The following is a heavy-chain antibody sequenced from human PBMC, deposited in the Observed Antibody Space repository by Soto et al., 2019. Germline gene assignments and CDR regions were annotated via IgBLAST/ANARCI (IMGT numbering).Heavy chain of an antibody. CDR2: IYSGGST. J-gene: IGHJ6*03. V-gene: IGHV3-53*01. CDR1: GFTVSSNY. D-gene: IGHD6-13*01. Sequence: GGSLRLSCAASGFTVSSNYMSWVRQAPGKGLEWVSVIYSGGSTYYADSVKGRFTISRDNSKNTLYLQMNSLRAEDTAVYYCAIAAADPQGYYYYYMDVWGKGTTVTVSS. CDR3: AIAAADPQGYYYYYMDV.